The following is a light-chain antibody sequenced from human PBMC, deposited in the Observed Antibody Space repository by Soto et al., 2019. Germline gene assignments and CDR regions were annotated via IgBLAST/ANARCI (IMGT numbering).Light chain of an antibody. CDR1: SSDVGSYNR. J-gene: IGLJ1*01. CDR3: NSYTSSSTYV. CDR2: EVS. V-gene: IGLV2-18*02. Sequence: QSALTQPPSVSGSPGQSVTISCTGTSSDVGSYNRVSWYQQPPGTAPKLMIYEVSNRPSGVPDRFSGSKSGNTASLTISGLQAEDEDDYYCNSYTSSSTYVFGTGTKVTVL.